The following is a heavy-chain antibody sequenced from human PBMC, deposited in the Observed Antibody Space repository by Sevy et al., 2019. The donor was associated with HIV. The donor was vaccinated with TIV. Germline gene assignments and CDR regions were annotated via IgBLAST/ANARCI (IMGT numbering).Heavy chain of an antibody. D-gene: IGHD2-15*01. CDR3: AGDCSGGFCSFDY. J-gene: IGHJ4*02. CDR2: ISVYSGDT. Sequence: ASVKVSCKASGYSFNNYGISWVRQAPGQGLEWMAWISVYSGDTNYAQKFQGRVTLTTDRSTSTAYMEVRSLRSDDTAVYYCAGDCSGGFCSFDYWGQGALVTVSS. V-gene: IGHV1-18*01. CDR1: GYSFNNYG.